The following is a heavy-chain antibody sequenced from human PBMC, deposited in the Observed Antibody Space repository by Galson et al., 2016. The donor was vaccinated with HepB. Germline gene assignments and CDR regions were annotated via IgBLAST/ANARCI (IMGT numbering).Heavy chain of an antibody. V-gene: IGHV3-64D*09. CDR3: VKDTSTWWGNIDY. D-gene: IGHD6-13*01. J-gene: IGHJ4*02. Sequence: SLRLSCAASGFTFTSHAMHWVRQAPGKGLEYVAGISNDGGNTEYGDSVKGEITISRDNSKNKLYLQMDSLRPEDTAVYYCVKDTSTWWGNIDYWGQGALVIVSS. CDR1: GFTFTSHA. CDR2: ISNDGGNT.